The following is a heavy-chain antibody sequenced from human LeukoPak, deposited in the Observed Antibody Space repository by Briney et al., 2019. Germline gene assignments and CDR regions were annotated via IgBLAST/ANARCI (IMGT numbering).Heavy chain of an antibody. J-gene: IGHJ6*03. CDR2: IYYSGNT. CDR3: ARGFPVVPAAIGYYYYYMDV. CDR1: GGSIISSSYY. Sequence: SETLSLTCTVSGGSIISSSYYWGWIRQPPGKGLEWIGSIYYSGNTDYNPSLKSRVTISVETSKNQFSLKLSSVTAADTAVYYCARGFPVVPAAIGYYYYYMDVWGKGTTVTISS. D-gene: IGHD2-2*01. V-gene: IGHV4-39*07.